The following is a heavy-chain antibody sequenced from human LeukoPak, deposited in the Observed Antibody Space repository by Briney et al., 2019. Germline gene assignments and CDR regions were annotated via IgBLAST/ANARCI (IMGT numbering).Heavy chain of an antibody. CDR2: ISYDGSNK. CDR1: GFSFSSYA. CDR3: ARTFWDKSNGYDYYFDY. V-gene: IGHV3-30*04. Sequence: GGSLRLSCAASGFSFSSYAMHWVRQAPGKGLEWVAVISYDGSNKYYADSVKGRFTISRDNSKYTLYLQMNSLRAEDTAVYYCARTFWDKSNGYDYYFDYWGQGSLVTVSS. J-gene: IGHJ4*02. D-gene: IGHD5-12*01.